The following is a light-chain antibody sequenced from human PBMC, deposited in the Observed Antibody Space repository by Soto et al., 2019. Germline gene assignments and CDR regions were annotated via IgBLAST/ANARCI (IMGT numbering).Light chain of an antibody. V-gene: IGLV2-8*01. J-gene: IGLJ1*01. CDR3: TSYAGSNNYV. CDR1: SSDVGGCNF. Sequence: QCVLTQPPSASGSPGQSVTISCTGTSSDVGGCNFVSWYQQHPGKAPKLMIYEVTKRPSGVPDRFSGSKSGNTASLTVSGLQAEDEADYYCTSYAGSNNYVFGTGTKVTVL. CDR2: EVT.